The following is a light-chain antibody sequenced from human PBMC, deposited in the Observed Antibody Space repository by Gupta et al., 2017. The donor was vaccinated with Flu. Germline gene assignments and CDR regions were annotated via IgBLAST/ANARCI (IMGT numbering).Light chain of an antibody. CDR2: AAS. V-gene: IGKV1-39*01. J-gene: IGKJ1*01. CDR1: QSISSY. CDR3: QQRDSTPST. Sequence: IQMTQSPSSLSASVGDRVTITCRASQSISSYLNWYQQKPGKAPKLLIYAASRLKSGVPSRFSGSGSGTDFTLTISRLQPEDFATYYCQQRDSTPSTFGQGTKVEIK.